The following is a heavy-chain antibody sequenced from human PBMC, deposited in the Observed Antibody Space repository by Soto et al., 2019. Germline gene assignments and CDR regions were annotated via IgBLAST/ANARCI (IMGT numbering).Heavy chain of an antibody. Sequence: QVQLQESGPGLVKPSQTLSLTCTVSGGSISSGDYYWSWIRQPPGKGLEWIGYIYYSGSTYYNPSLKSRVPISVDTSKNPFSLTLSSVTAADTAVYYCAVSIGARYFDYWGQGTLVTVSS. J-gene: IGHJ4*02. CDR2: IYYSGST. D-gene: IGHD6-6*01. CDR1: GGSISSGDYY. CDR3: AVSIGARYFDY. V-gene: IGHV4-30-4*01.